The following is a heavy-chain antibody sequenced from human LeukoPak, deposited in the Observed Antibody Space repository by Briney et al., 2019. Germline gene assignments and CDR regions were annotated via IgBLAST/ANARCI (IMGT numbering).Heavy chain of an antibody. J-gene: IGHJ4*02. CDR2: IDSSSSTI. CDR3: ARGKITMVRGVIVAFDY. D-gene: IGHD3-10*01. CDR1: GFSFSSYS. V-gene: IGHV3-48*04. Sequence: PGGSLRLSCAASGFSFSSYSVNWVRQAPGKGLEWVSYIDSSSSTIYYADSVKGRFTISRDNTKNSLYLQMNSLRAEDTAVYYCARGKITMVRGVIVAFDYWGQGTLVTVSS.